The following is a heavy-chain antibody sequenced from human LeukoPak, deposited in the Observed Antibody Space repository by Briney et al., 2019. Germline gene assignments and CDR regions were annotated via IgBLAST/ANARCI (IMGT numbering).Heavy chain of an antibody. V-gene: IGHV5-51*01. D-gene: IGHD4-23*01. CDR1: GYSFTSYW. Sequence: GESLKISCKGSGYSFTSYWIGWVRQMPGKGLEWMGIIYPGDSDTRYSPSFQGQVTISADKSISTAYLQWSSLKASDAAMYYCARHSGKGTYYYYYYMDVWGKGTTVTVSS. CDR2: IYPGDSDT. J-gene: IGHJ6*03. CDR3: ARHSGKGTYYYYYYMDV.